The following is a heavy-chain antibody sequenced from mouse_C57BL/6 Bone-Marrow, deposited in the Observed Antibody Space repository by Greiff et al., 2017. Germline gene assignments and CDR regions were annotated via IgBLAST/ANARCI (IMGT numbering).Heavy chain of an antibody. D-gene: IGHD1-1*01. J-gene: IGHJ1*03. Sequence: QVQLQQSGAELVRPGTSVKVSCKASGYAFTNYLIEWVKQRPGQGLEWIGVIIPGGGGTNYNAKFKGKATLTADKSSSTAYMQLSSLTSEDSAVYFCARSSSYWYFDVWGTGTTVTVSS. CDR3: ARSSSYWYFDV. V-gene: IGHV1-54*01. CDR2: IIPGGGGT. CDR1: GYAFTNYL.